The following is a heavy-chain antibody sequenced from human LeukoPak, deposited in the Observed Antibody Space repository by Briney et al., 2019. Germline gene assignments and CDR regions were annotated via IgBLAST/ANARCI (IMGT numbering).Heavy chain of an antibody. Sequence: SETLSLTCTVSDDSITMYYWTWIRQPPGKGLEWIGYVDHTGSTNFNPSLNGRVSISRDTSKNLFSLRLRSVTAADTAVYFCARGRVSSSTWYSTYYYYFYMDVWGKGTTVTVSS. CDR1: DDSITMYY. CDR3: ARGRVSSSTWYSTYYYYFYMDV. D-gene: IGHD1-1*01. CDR2: VDHTGST. J-gene: IGHJ6*03. V-gene: IGHV4-59*01.